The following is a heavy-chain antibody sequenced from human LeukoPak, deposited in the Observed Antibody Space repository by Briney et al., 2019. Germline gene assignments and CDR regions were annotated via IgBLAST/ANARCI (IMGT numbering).Heavy chain of an antibody. CDR1: GFTFSSYW. CDR2: INSDGTTT. CDR3: VRYTDDSSGYYYFDY. Sequence: GGSLRLSCAASGFTFSSYWMHWVRQAPGEGLVWVSRINSDGTTTNYGDSVEGRFTISRDNAKNTLYLQMSSLRHDDTAVYYCVRYTDDSSGYYYFDYWDQGTLVTVSS. D-gene: IGHD3-22*01. J-gene: IGHJ4*02. V-gene: IGHV3-74*01.